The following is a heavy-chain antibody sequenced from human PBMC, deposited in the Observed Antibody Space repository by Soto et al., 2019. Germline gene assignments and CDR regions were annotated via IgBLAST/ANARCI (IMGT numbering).Heavy chain of an antibody. V-gene: IGHV5-10-1*01. D-gene: IGHD3-3*01. CDR2: IDPGNSYT. Sequence: LKISCKAFGYSFTSDWISWVRQMPGKGLEWMGNIDPGNSYTDYSPSFQGHVTISADKSITTAYLQWNSLKASDTAIYYCARLRNDFWSGYHTMDVWGQGTTVTVPS. J-gene: IGHJ6*02. CDR3: ARLRNDFWSGYHTMDV. CDR1: GYSFTSDW.